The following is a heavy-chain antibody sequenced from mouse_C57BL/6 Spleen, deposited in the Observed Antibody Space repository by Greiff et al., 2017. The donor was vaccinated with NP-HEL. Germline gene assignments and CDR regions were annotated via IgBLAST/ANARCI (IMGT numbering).Heavy chain of an antibody. CDR1: GYTFTDYN. J-gene: IGHJ3*01. CDR2: INPNNGGT. Sequence: EVKLQQSGPELVKPGASVKIPCKASGYTFTDYNMDWVKQSHGKSLEWIGDINPNNGGTIYNQKFKGKATLTVDKSSSTAYMELRSLTSEDTAVYYCARGNYYGSSSPWFAYWGQGTLVTVSA. D-gene: IGHD1-1*01. V-gene: IGHV1-18*01. CDR3: ARGNYYGSSSPWFAY.